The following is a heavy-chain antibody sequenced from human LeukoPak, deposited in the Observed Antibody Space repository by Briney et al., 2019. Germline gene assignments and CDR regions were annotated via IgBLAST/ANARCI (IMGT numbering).Heavy chain of an antibody. J-gene: IGHJ4*02. D-gene: IGHD3-10*01. CDR3: ARDFFMVRGVITQRDDY. CDR1: GYTFTDYY. V-gene: IGHV1-2*02. CDR2: INPNSGGT. Sequence: ASVKVSCKASGYTFTDYYMHWVRQAPGQGLEWMGWINPNSGGTNYAQKFQGRVTMTRDTSISTAYMELSRLRSDDTAVYYCARDFFMVRGVITQRDDYWGQGTLVTVSS.